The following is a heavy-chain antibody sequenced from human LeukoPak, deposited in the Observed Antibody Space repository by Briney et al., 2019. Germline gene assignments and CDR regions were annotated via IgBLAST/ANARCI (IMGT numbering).Heavy chain of an antibody. Sequence: GGSLRLSCVASGFTFNTYGMHWVRQAPGKGLEWVAGGSKDGSSKDYADSVKGRFTNARDNSKNTMYLQMNSLRVEDTAVYYCARAAYCTSTSCHFSGYAQRPLDSWGQGTLVTVSS. CDR2: GSKDGSSK. D-gene: IGHD2-2*01. CDR1: GFTFNTYG. J-gene: IGHJ4*02. CDR3: ARAAYCTSTSCHFSGYAQRPLDS. V-gene: IGHV3-30*03.